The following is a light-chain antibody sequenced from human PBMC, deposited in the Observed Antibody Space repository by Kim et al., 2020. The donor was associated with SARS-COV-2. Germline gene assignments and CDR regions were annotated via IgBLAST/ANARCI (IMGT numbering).Light chain of an antibody. CDR1: QYIYAN. CDR3: QQFDKWPPT. CDR2: SAS. V-gene: IGKV3-15*01. Sequence: VSPGERVTLSCRASQYIYANLVWYQQRPGQAPRLLFSSASTRATGIPARFSGSGYATEFTLTISSLQSEDLGVYYCQQFDKWPPTFGQGTKVDIK. J-gene: IGKJ1*01.